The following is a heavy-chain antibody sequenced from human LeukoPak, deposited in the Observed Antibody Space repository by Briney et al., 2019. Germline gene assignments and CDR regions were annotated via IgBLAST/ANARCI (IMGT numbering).Heavy chain of an antibody. CDR3: ARQMVRGVPPAFDY. CDR2: INPNSGGT. D-gene: IGHD3-10*01. V-gene: IGHV1-2*02. CDR1: GYTFTGYY. Sequence: ASVKVSCKASGYTFTGYYMHWVRHAPGQGLEWMGWINPNSGGTNYAQKFQGRVTMTRDTSISTAYKELSRLRSDDTAVYYCARQMVRGVPPAFDYWGQGTLVTVSS. J-gene: IGHJ4*02.